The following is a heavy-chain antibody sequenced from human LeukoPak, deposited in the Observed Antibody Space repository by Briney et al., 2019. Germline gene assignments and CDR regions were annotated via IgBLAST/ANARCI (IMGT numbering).Heavy chain of an antibody. CDR1: GFTFNNHG. J-gene: IGHJ4*02. Sequence: GGSLRLSCEASGFTFNNHGMSWVRQAPGKGLEWVSVISGSSSSTYYADSVKGRFTVSRDNSKNTLYLQMNSLRAEDTAVYYCAKPDLTYCGGDCYLYYFDYWGQGTLVTVSS. D-gene: IGHD2-21*01. CDR3: AKPDLTYCGGDCYLYYFDY. CDR2: ISGSSSST. V-gene: IGHV3-23*01.